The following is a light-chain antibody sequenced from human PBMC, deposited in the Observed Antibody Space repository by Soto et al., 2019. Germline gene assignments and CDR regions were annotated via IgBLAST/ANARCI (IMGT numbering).Light chain of an antibody. CDR3: QHYSNWPPWT. J-gene: IGKJ1*01. V-gene: IGKV3-15*01. CDR1: QSVSIN. Sequence: EIVMTQSPATLSVSPGERATLSCRASQSVSINLAWYQQKPGQAPRLLIYGASTRATGIPARFSGSGSGTEFTLTISSLQCEDVAVYYCQHYSNWPPWTFGQGTKVEIK. CDR2: GAS.